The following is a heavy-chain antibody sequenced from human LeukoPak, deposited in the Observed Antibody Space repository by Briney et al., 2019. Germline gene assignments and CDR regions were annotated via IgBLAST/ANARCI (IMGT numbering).Heavy chain of an antibody. CDR3: ARRLTQYDCFDP. V-gene: IGHV6-1*01. J-gene: IGHJ5*02. D-gene: IGHD4-11*01. CDR2: TYYRSTWYN. Sequence: SQTLSLTCAISGDSVSSNSVTWSWIRHSPSRGLEWLGRTYYRSTWYNDYGVSVRGRITVNTDTSKNQFSLHLNSVTPEDTAVYYCARRLTQYDCFDPWGQGILVTVSS. CDR1: GDSVSSNSVT.